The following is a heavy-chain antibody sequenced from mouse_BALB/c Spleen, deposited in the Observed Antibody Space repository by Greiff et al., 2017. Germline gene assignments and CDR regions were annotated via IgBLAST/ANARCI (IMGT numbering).Heavy chain of an antibody. D-gene: IGHD1-1*01. CDR2: ISSGGSYT. CDR3: ARQYYYGSSPYFDY. V-gene: IGHV5-6*01. CDR1: GFTFSSYG. Sequence: EVKLMESGGDLVKPGGSLKLSCAASGFTFSSYGMSWVRQTPDKRLEWVATISSGGSYTYYPDSVKGRFTISRDNAKNTLYLQMSSLKSEDTAMYYCARQYYYGSSPYFDYWGQGTTLTVSS. J-gene: IGHJ2*01.